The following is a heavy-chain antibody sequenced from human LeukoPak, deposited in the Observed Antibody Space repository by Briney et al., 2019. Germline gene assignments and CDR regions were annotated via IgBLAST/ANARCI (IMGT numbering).Heavy chain of an antibody. CDR2: ISAYNGNT. Sequence: ASVKVSCKTSGYTFTNYGITWVRQAPGQGLEWMGWISAYNGNTNYAQNLQGRVTMTTDTSTSTAYLELRSLRSDDTAVYYCARLPPYPPGSTSGYYYFDYWGQGTLVTVSS. J-gene: IGHJ4*02. CDR1: GYTFTNYG. V-gene: IGHV1-18*01. D-gene: IGHD3-22*01. CDR3: ARLPPYPPGSTSGYYYFDY.